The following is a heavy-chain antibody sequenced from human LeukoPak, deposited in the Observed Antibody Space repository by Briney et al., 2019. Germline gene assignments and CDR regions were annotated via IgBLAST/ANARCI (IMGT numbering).Heavy chain of an antibody. D-gene: IGHD2-15*01. CDR2: ISATGGST. CDR3: AEGFIVHCSGGRCSTFDY. CDR1: GYTFSRYA. V-gene: IGHV3-23*01. J-gene: IGHJ4*02. Sequence: PAGSLRLSCAASGYTFSRYAMSWLRQAPGKGLEWVSSISATGGSTYYADSVKGRFTISRDNSKNTLYLKMNSPRAEDTAVDYCAEGFIVHCSGGRCSTFDYWGKGTLVTVSS.